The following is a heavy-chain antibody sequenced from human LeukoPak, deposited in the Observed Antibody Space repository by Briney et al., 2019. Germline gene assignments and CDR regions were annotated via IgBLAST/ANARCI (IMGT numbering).Heavy chain of an antibody. V-gene: IGHV4-59*01. Sequence: SETLSLTCIVSGGSINNYCCSWLRQPPGKGLEWIGYICISGTTNYNSSLKSRVTISVDTSKNQFSLKLSSVTAADTAVYYCARVPLEYNTATHFDYWGQGTLVTVSS. CDR2: ICISGTT. D-gene: IGHD1-14*01. J-gene: IGHJ4*02. CDR3: ARVPLEYNTATHFDY. CDR1: GGSINNYC.